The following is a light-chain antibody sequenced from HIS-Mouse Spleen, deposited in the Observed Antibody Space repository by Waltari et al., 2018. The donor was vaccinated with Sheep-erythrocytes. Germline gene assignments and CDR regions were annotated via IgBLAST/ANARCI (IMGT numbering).Light chain of an antibody. Sequence: EIVLTQSPATLSLSPGERATLSCRASQSVSSYLAWYQQKPGQAPRLLIYYASNRATGIPARFSGSGSGTDFTLTISSLEPEEFAVYYCQQRSNWPPITFGQGTRLEIK. CDR1: QSVSSY. CDR2: YAS. V-gene: IGKV3-11*01. CDR3: QQRSNWPPIT. J-gene: IGKJ5*01.